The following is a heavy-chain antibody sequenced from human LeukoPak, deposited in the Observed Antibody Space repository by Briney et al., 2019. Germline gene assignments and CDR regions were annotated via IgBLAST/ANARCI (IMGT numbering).Heavy chain of an antibody. V-gene: IGHV3-23*01. Sequence: GGSLRLSCTASAFTFTNYAMNWVRQAPGKGLEWVSTISGSGTVTYYADSVKGRFTISRDNSKNTLYLQMNSLRAEDTAVCYCARVGAKDAFDIWGQGTMVTVSS. CDR1: AFTFTNYA. CDR3: ARVGAKDAFDI. J-gene: IGHJ3*02. CDR2: ISGSGTVT.